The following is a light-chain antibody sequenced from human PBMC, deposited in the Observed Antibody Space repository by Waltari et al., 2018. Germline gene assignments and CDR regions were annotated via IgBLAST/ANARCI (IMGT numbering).Light chain of an antibody. CDR2: AAS. V-gene: IGKV1-39*01. J-gene: IGKJ3*01. Sequence: DIQMTQSPSSLSASVGDRVTITCRASQSISSYLNWYQQKPEKAPKLLIYAASSLQSGVPSRFSGSGSGTDCTLTISSLQPEDFATYYCQQSYSTPFFGPGTKVDIK. CDR3: QQSYSTPF. CDR1: QSISSY.